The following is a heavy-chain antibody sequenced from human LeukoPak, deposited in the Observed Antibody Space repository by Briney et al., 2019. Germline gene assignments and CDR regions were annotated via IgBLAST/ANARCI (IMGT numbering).Heavy chain of an antibody. D-gene: IGHD3-22*01. CDR1: GYSISSGYY. V-gene: IGHV4-38-2*02. Sequence: SETLSLTCTVSGYSISSGYYWGWIRQPPGKGLEWIRSIYHSGSTYYNPSLKSRVTISVDTSKNQFSPKLSSVTAADTAVYYAVAGYYGRGDYWGQGTLVTVSS. CDR2: IYHSGST. J-gene: IGHJ4*02. CDR3: VAGYYGRGDY.